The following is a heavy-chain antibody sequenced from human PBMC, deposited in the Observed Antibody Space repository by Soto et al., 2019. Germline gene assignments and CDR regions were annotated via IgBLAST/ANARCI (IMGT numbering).Heavy chain of an antibody. J-gene: IGHJ5*02. CDR1: GGSFSSLV. D-gene: IGHD2-2*01. CDR3: ARGPAQFDP. V-gene: IGHV1-69*10. CDR2: INPMLGVA. Sequence: SVKVSCKASGGSFSSLVISWLRQAPGQGPEWMGGINPMLGVANFAQKFQDRVTITADESTTTAYMELSSLRSEDTAVYYCARGPAQFDPWGQGTLVTVSS.